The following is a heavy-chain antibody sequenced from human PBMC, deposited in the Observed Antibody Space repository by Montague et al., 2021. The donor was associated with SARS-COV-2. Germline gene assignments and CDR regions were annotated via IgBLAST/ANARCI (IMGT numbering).Heavy chain of an antibody. CDR1: GFNFVSYW. D-gene: IGHD4-17*01. Sequence: SLRLSCAASGFNFVSYWMSWVRQAPGKGLEWVANIRQNGSDKYYVDSVRGRFTISRDNAKNSLYLQMNSLRGEDTGVYYCTRGRDYGDYLNWFNPWGQGALVTVSS. CDR3: TRGRDYGDYLNWFNP. CDR2: IRQNGSDK. V-gene: IGHV3-7*01. J-gene: IGHJ5*02.